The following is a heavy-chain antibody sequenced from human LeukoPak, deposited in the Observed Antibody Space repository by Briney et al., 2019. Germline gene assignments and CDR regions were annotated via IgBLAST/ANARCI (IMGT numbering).Heavy chain of an antibody. CDR3: AVPAAPMGWFDP. CDR2: MNPNSGNT. J-gene: IGHJ5*02. V-gene: IGHV1-8*01. Sequence: ASVKVSCKASGYIFTSYDINWVRQATGQGLEWMGWMNPNSGNTGYAQKFQGRVTMTRNTSISTAYMELSSLRSEDTAVYYCAVPAAPMGWFDPWGQGTLVTVSS. CDR1: GYIFTSYD. D-gene: IGHD2-2*01.